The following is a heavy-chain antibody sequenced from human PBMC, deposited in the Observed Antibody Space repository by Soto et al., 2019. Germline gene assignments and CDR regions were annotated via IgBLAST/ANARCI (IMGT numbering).Heavy chain of an antibody. D-gene: IGHD5-12*01. CDR2: IIPIFGTA. CDR3: ARGNHRWLQLWYFDL. V-gene: IGHV1-69*12. Sequence: QVQLVQSGAAVKKPGSSVTVSCKASGGTFSSYTISWVRQAPGQGLEWMGGIIPIFGTANYAQKFQGRVTITADESTSTDDMELSSLRSEDTAVYYCARGNHRWLQLWYFDLWGRGTLVTVSS. CDR1: GGTFSSYT. J-gene: IGHJ2*01.